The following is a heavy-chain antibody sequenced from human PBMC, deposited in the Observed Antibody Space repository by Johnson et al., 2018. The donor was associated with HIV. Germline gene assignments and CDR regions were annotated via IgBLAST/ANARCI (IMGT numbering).Heavy chain of an antibody. V-gene: IGHV3-33*08. CDR2: IRYDGSTK. CDR1: GFTFSSFG. D-gene: IGHD3-9*01. Sequence: QVQLVESGGGVVQPGRSLRLSCAASGFTFSSFGMHWVRQAPGKGLEWVAFIRYDGSTKYYVDSVKGRFTISRDNSKNTLYLQMHSLRAEDTAVYYCARVLRGRWTYYDILTGSTHADHDAFDIWGQGTMVTVSS. J-gene: IGHJ3*02. CDR3: ARVLRGRWTYYDILTGSTHADHDAFDI.